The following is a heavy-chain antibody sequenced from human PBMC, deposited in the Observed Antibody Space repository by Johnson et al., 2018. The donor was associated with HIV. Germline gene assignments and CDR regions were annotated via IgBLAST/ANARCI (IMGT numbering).Heavy chain of an antibody. Sequence: QVQLVESGGGVVQPGGSLRLSCAASEFTFSTYGMHWVRQAPGKGLEWVAFIRYDGSNKYYADSVKGRFTISRDNSKNTLYLQMNSLRAEDTAVYYCARDPGNGGRPFDAFDVWGQGTMVTV. CDR1: EFTFSTYG. V-gene: IGHV3-30*02. D-gene: IGHD4-23*01. J-gene: IGHJ3*01. CDR2: IRYDGSNK. CDR3: ARDPGNGGRPFDAFDV.